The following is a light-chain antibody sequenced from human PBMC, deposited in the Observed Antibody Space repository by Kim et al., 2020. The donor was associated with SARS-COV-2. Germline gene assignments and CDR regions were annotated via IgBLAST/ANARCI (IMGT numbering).Light chain of an antibody. CDR3: AAWDDSLNGPV. V-gene: IGLV1-44*01. J-gene: IGLJ3*02. CDR1: SSNIGINA. Sequence: GQRVTISCSGSSSNIGINAVYWYQQLPGTAPKLLIYTNNQRPSGVPDRFSGSKSGTSASLAISGLQSEDEADYSCAAWDDSLNGPVFGGGTKLTVL. CDR2: TNN.